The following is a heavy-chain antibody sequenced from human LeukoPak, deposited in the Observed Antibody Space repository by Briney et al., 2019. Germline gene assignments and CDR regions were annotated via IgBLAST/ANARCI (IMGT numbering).Heavy chain of an antibody. CDR3: AKDMGPGDTWNSGMDV. CDR2: ISWNSGSI. Sequence: GGSLRLSCAASGFTFDDYAMHWVRQAPGKGLEWVSGISWNSGSIGYAVSVKGRFTISRDNAKNSLYPQMNSLRAEDTALYYCAKDMGPGDTWNSGMDVWGQGTTVTVSS. D-gene: IGHD1/OR15-1a*01. V-gene: IGHV3-9*01. CDR1: GFTFDDYA. J-gene: IGHJ6*02.